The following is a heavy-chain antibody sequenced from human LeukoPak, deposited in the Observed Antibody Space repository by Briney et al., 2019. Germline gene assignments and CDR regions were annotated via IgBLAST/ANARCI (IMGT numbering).Heavy chain of an antibody. CDR2: INHSGST. CDR3: ARGYCSGGSCYSGLDY. CDR1: GGSFSGYY. V-gene: IGHV4-34*01. Sequence: SETLSLTCAVYGGSFSGYYWSWIRQPPGKGLEWIGEINHSGSTNYNPSLKSRITISVDTSKNQFSLKLSSVTAADTAVYYCARGYCSGGSCYSGLDYWGQGTLVTVSS. J-gene: IGHJ4*02. D-gene: IGHD2-15*01.